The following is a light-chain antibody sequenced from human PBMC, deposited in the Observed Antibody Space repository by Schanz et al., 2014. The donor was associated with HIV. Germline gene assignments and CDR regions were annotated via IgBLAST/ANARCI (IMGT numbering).Light chain of an antibody. CDR1: SSNIGAGYH. V-gene: IGLV1-40*01. Sequence: QSVLTQPPSVSGAPGQRVTISCTGSSSNIGAGYHVQWYQQLPGTAPKLLIYGNSNRPSGVPDRFSGSKSGTSGSLAITGLQAEDEADYYCCSYASTSTVVFGGGTKLTVL. CDR3: CSYASTSTVV. CDR2: GNS. J-gene: IGLJ2*01.